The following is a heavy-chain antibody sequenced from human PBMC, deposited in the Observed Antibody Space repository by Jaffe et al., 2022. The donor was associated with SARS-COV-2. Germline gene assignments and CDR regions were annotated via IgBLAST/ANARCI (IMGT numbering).Heavy chain of an antibody. CDR2: IKSKTDGGTT. CDR1: GFTFSNAW. D-gene: IGHD2-15*01. CDR3: TTFLVAATSKSDY. Sequence: EVQLVESGGGLVKPGGSLRLSCAASGFTFSNAWMSWVRQAPGKGLEWVGRIKSKTDGGTTDYAAPVKGRFTISRDDSKNTLYLQMNSLKTEDTAVYYCTTFLVAATSKSDYWGQGTLVTVSS. V-gene: IGHV3-15*01. J-gene: IGHJ4*02.